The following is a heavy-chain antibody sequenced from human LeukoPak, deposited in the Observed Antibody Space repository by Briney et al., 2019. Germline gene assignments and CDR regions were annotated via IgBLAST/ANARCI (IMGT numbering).Heavy chain of an antibody. D-gene: IGHD4-17*01. Sequence: GGSLRLSCAASGFTFSSYSMNWVRQAPGKGLEWVSYISSSSSTIYYADSVKGRFTIFRDNAKNSLYLQMNSLRAEDTAVYYCARDRDGDYEFSIDYWGQGTLVTVSS. J-gene: IGHJ4*02. CDR3: ARDRDGDYEFSIDY. V-gene: IGHV3-48*04. CDR1: GFTFSSYS. CDR2: ISSSSSTI.